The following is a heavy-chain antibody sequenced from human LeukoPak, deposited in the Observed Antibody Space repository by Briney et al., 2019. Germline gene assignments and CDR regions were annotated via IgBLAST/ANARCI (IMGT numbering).Heavy chain of an antibody. CDR2: IYYSTST. CDR1: GGSITSSIDY. V-gene: IGHV4-39*01. CDR3: ARHQCSGTRCYNFYFYGMDV. J-gene: IGHJ6*02. D-gene: IGHD2-2*02. Sequence: SETLFLTCTVSGGSITSSIDYWGWVRQPPGKGLEWIATIYYSTSTQYNPSLKSRVTMSVDTSKNQFSLRLSSMTAADTAVYYCARHQCSGTRCYNFYFYGMDVWGQGTTVTVSS.